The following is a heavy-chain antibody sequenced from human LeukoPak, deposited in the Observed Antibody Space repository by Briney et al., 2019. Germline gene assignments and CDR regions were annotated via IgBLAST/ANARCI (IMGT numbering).Heavy chain of an antibody. V-gene: IGHV3-23*01. Sequence: GGSLRLSCAASGFTFSSHPMSWVRLAPGKGLEWVSSIRGSGDSTYCADSVKGRFTISRDNSKNTLYLQMNSLRAEDTAVYYCAKFTVTSVDWFDPWGQGTLVTVSS. D-gene: IGHD4-17*01. CDR2: IRGSGDST. CDR1: GFTFSSHP. CDR3: AKFTVTSVDWFDP. J-gene: IGHJ5*02.